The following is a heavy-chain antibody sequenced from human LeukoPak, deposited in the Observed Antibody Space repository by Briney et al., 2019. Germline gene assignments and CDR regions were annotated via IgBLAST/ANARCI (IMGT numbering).Heavy chain of an antibody. CDR1: GFTFSSYS. Sequence: PGGSLRLSCAASGFTFSSYSTNWVRQAPGKGLEWVSYISSSSSTIYYADSVKGRFTISRDNAKNSLYLQMNSLRAEDTAVYYCARVKAAAGIRAFDYWGQGTLVTVSS. J-gene: IGHJ4*02. CDR2: ISSSSSTI. CDR3: ARVKAAAGIRAFDY. D-gene: IGHD6-13*01. V-gene: IGHV3-48*04.